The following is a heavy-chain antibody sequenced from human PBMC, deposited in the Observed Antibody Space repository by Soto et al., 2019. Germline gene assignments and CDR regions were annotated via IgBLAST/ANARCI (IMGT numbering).Heavy chain of an antibody. V-gene: IGHV3-23*01. Sequence: EVQLLESGGGLVQPGGSLRLSCIASGVTFSSYAMSWVRQAPGKGLEWVSAISGSGGTTYYADSVKGRFTISRDNSKNTVYLQMNSLRAEATAVYYCAKQRAGFGSGSDTYYFDYCGQGTLVTVSS. CDR3: AKQRAGFGSGSDTYYFDY. CDR2: ISGSGGTT. D-gene: IGHD3-10*01. J-gene: IGHJ4*02. CDR1: GVTFSSYA.